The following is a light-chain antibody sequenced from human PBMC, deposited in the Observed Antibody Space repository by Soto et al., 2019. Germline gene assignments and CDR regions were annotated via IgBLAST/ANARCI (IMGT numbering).Light chain of an antibody. CDR2: AAS. CDR1: QSVSNNY. Sequence: VLTQSPGTLSLKPGERATLSCRASQSVSNNYLAWYQQKPGQAPRVLIYAASTRATGIPDRFSGSGSGTDFTLTISRLESEDFAVYYCQQYTNSRWTFGQGTIVDVK. J-gene: IGKJ1*01. CDR3: QQYTNSRWT. V-gene: IGKV3-20*01.